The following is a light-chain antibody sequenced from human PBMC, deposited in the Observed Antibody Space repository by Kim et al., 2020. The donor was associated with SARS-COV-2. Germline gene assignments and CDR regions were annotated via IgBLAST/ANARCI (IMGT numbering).Light chain of an antibody. CDR1: QSVSSN. CDR3: QQYNNWPQT. Sequence: EIVMTQSLATLSVSPGERATLSCRASQSVSSNLAWYQQKPGQAPRLLIYGASTRATGIPARFSGSGSGTEFTLTISSLQSEDFAVYYCQQYNNWPQTFGQGTKVVIK. V-gene: IGKV3-15*01. CDR2: GAS. J-gene: IGKJ1*01.